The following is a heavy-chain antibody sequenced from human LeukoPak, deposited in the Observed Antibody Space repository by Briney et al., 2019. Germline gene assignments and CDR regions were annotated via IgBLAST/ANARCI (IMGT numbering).Heavy chain of an antibody. CDR1: GFRFSDYS. V-gene: IGHV3-21*01. CDR3: AREPEDQLNGAMDV. Sequence: GGSLRHSCAASGFRFSDYSMNWVRQAPGKGLEWVSSITSGGSYFYYADSVKGRCTISRDNAKNSLSLQTNGLRVEDTAIYYCAREPEDQLNGAMDVWGQGTTVTVSS. J-gene: IGHJ6*02. D-gene: IGHD2-2*01. CDR2: ITSGGSYF.